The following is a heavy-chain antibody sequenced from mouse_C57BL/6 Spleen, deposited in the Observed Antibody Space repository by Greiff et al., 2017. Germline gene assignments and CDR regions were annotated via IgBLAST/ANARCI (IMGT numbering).Heavy chain of an antibody. J-gene: IGHJ3*01. D-gene: IGHD1-1*01. Sequence: QVHVKQPGAELVRPGSSVKLSCKASGYTFTSYWMHWVKQRPIQGLEWIGNIDPSDSETHYNQKFKDKATLTVDKSSSTAYMQLSSLTSEDSAVYYCARSRPHYYGSSPAYWGQGTLVTVSA. CDR1: GYTFTSYW. V-gene: IGHV1-52*01. CDR3: ARSRPHYYGSSPAY. CDR2: IDPSDSET.